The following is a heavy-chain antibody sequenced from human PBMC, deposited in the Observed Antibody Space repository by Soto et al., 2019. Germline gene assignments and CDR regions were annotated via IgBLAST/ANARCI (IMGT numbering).Heavy chain of an antibody. D-gene: IGHD6-13*01. CDR3: ARWGIAAGDY. V-gene: IGHV3-33*01. CDR2: IWYDGSKN. Sequence: QVQLVESGGGVVQPGRSLRLSCAASGFTFSSYGMHWVRQAPGKGLEWVAVIWYDGSKNYYEDSVKGRFTISRDNSKNALYLQMNSLRAEDTAVYYCARWGIAAGDYWGQGTLVTVSS. J-gene: IGHJ4*02. CDR1: GFTFSSYG.